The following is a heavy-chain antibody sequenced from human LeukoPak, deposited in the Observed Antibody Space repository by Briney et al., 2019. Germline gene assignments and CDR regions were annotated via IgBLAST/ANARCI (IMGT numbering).Heavy chain of an antibody. CDR2: TYYRSTWYN. V-gene: IGHV6-1*01. CDR1: VDSVSSNSVT. J-gene: IGHJ5*02. Sequence: SQSLSLTCAISVDSVSSNSVTWNWIRQSPSRGLESLGRTYYRSTWYNDYAVSVRGRITVNPDTSKNQFSLHLNSVTPEDTAVYYCARRLTQYDCFDPWGQGILVTVSS. D-gene: IGHD2-2*01. CDR3: ARRLTQYDCFDP.